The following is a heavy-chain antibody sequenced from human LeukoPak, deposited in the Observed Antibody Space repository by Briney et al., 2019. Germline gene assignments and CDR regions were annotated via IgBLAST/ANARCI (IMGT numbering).Heavy chain of an antibody. CDR2: IYTSGST. D-gene: IGHD6-19*01. CDR3: ARAGGSVGWYGTIDN. CDR1: GGSISSGSYY. J-gene: IGHJ4*02. V-gene: IGHV4-61*09. Sequence: PSETLSLTCTVSGGSISSGSYYWSWIRQPAGKGLELIGHIYTSGSTSYNPSLQSRVTISVDTSKNQFSLKVTSVTAADTAVYYCARAGGSVGWYGTIDNWGLGTLVTVSS.